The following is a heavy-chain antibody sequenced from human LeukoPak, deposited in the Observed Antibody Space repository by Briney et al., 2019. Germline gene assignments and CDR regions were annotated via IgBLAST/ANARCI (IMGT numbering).Heavy chain of an antibody. J-gene: IGHJ4*02. CDR3: ASLAAAGTIVDY. D-gene: IGHD6-13*01. CDR1: GFTFSSYS. Sequence: PGGSLRLSCAASGFTFSSYSMNWVRQAPGKGLEWVSSISSSSSYIYYADSVKGRFTISRDNSKNTLYLQMNSLRAEDTAVYYCASLAAAGTIVDYWGQGTLVTVSS. CDR2: ISSSSSYI. V-gene: IGHV3-21*01.